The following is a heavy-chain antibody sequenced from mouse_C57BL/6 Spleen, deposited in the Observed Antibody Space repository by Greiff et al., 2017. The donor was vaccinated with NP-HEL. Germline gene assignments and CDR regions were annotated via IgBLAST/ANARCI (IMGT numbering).Heavy chain of an antibody. CDR1: GYTFTSYG. D-gene: IGHD2-12*01. Sequence: VQLQQSGAELARPGASVKLSCKASGYTFTSYGISWVKQRTGQGLEWIGEIYPRSGNTYYNQKFKGKATLTVDTSSSTAYMQLSSLTSEDSAVYYCARSLRPFDYWGQGTTLTVSS. J-gene: IGHJ2*01. V-gene: IGHV1-81*01. CDR3: ARSLRPFDY. CDR2: IYPRSGNT.